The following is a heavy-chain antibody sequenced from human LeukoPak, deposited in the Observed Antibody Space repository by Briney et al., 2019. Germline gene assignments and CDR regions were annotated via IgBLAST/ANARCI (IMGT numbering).Heavy chain of an antibody. Sequence: GGPLRLFCTPSVYTFSSLAMICVREAPGKGLEWVSTISSSGGSTYYADSVKGRFTISRDNSKNTLYLQMNSLRAEDTAVYYCAKREPSGKYFDYWGQGTLVTVYS. CDR1: VYTFSSLA. CDR2: ISSSGGST. CDR3: AKREPSGKYFDY. D-gene: IGHD1-26*01. J-gene: IGHJ4*02. V-gene: IGHV3-23*01.